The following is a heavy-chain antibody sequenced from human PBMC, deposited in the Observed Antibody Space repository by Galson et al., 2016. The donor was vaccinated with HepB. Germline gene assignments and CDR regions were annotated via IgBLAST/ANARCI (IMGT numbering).Heavy chain of an antibody. V-gene: IGHV1-69*13. CDR1: GGTFSSNS. CDR2: IIPIVDTT. J-gene: IGHJ5*02. Sequence: SVKVSCKASGGTFSSNSISWVRQAPGQGLEWMAGIIPIVDTTYYAHHFQGRVTITADESTSTGYMELRSLRSEDTAVYYCVRDLFSYGSGSWEDCFDPWGQGTLVTVSS. CDR3: VRDLFSYGSGSWEDCFDP. D-gene: IGHD3-10*01.